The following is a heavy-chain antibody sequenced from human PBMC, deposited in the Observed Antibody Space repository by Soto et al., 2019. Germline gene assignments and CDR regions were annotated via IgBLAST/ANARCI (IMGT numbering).Heavy chain of an antibody. J-gene: IGHJ5*02. CDR1: GRPVGSGGYY. V-gene: IGHV4-31*03. Sequence: SETLSLPCTVSGRPVGSGGYYWTWIRQHPGRGLEWIGYIYHIGSPYYNPSLENRVTISLDTAKNQFALNLTSVTAADTAIYYCVRDRALDSSGPWLDTSGQGPLVTFSS. D-gene: IGHD3-22*01. CDR2: IYHIGSP. CDR3: VRDRALDSSGPWLDT.